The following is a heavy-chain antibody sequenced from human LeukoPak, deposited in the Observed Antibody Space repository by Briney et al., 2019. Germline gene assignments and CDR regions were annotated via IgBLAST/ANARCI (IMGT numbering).Heavy chain of an antibody. V-gene: IGHV1-2*02. D-gene: IGHD6-25*01. J-gene: IGHJ6*02. CDR2: INPNSGGT. Sequence: ASVKVSCKASGYTFTGYYMHWVRQAPGQGLEWMGWINPNSGGTNYAQKFQGRATMTRDTSISTAYMELSRLRSDDTAVYYCARDPSYSSALYYYYGMDVWGQGTTVTVSS. CDR3: ARDPSYSSALYYYYGMDV. CDR1: GYTFTGYY.